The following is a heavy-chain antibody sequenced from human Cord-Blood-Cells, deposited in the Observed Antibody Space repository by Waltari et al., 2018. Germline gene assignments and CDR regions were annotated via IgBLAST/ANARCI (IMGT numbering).Heavy chain of an antibody. CDR2: IYYSGST. V-gene: IGHV4-59*01. D-gene: IGHD6-6*01. CDR3: ASYRRIAARPYWYFDL. CDR1: GGPISSYS. Sequence: QVQLQESGPGLVKPSETLSLTCTVSGGPISSYSWSWIRQPPGKGLEWIGYIYYSGSTNYNPSLKSRVTISVDTSKNQFSLKLSSVTAADTAVYYCASYRRIAARPYWYFDLWGRGTLVTVSS. J-gene: IGHJ2*01.